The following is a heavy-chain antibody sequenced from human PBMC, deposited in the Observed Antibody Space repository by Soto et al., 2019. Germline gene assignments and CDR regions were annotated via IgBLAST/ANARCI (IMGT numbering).Heavy chain of an antibody. V-gene: IGHV3-11*01. D-gene: IGHD2-2*01. CDR2: IDSSGRII. CDR3: ARDAGASYADF. Sequence: VGSLRLSCAASGFIFSDYYMSWLRQAPGKGLQWVSYIDSSGRIIYNADSVKGRFTISRDNAKNSLFLQMNSLRAEDTAVYYCARDAGASYADFWGQGTLVTVSS. CDR1: GFIFSDYY. J-gene: IGHJ4*02.